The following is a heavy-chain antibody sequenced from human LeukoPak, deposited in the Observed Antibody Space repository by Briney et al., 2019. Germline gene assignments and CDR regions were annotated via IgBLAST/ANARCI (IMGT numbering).Heavy chain of an antibody. D-gene: IGHD1-26*01. CDR1: GGTFSSYA. CDR3: ARGVIVGATPHYYYMDV. CDR2: IIPIFGTA. Sequence: GSSVKVSCKASGGTFSSYAISWVRQAPGQGLEWMGGIIPIFGTANYAQKFQGRVTITTDESTSTAYMELSSLRSEDTAVYYCARGVIVGATPHYYYMDVWGKGTTVTVSS. J-gene: IGHJ6*03. V-gene: IGHV1-69*05.